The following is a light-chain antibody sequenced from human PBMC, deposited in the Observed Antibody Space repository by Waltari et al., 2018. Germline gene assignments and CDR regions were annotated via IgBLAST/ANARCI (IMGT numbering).Light chain of an antibody. CDR2: AAS. CDR1: QGISKY. V-gene: IGKV1-27*01. Sequence: DIQMTQSPSSLSASVGDRVTITCRASQGISKYLAWYQQKAGKVPKPLIYAASTLRSGVPSRFSGSGSGTDFTLTISTLQPEDVATYYCQKYNSAPRTFGQGTKVEIE. CDR3: QKYNSAPRT. J-gene: IGKJ1*01.